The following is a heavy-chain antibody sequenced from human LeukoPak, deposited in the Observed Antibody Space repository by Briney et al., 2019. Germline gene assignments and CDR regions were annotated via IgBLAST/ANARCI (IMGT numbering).Heavy chain of an antibody. CDR1: GGSISSYY. D-gene: IGHD3-22*01. V-gene: IGHV4-59*12. J-gene: IGHJ4*02. Sequence: PSETLSLTCTVSGGSISSYYWSWIRQPPGKGLEWIGYIYYSGSTNYNPSLKSRVTISVDTSKNQFSLKLSSVTAADTAVYYCARGRSRYYDSSGYLGINYWGQGTLVTVSS. CDR2: IYYSGST. CDR3: ARGRSRYYDSSGYLGINY.